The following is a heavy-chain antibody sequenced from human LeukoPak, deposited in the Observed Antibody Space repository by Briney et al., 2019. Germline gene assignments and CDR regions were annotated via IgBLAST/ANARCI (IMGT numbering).Heavy chain of an antibody. Sequence: GGSLRLSCAASGFTFSSYSMKWVRQAPGRGLEWVSSIRSANSYKYYGDSVKGRFTISRDNAKNSLYLQMSSLRAEDTAVYYCARGPSLIGVAGTWPLDYWGQGTLVTVSS. CDR1: GFTFSSYS. V-gene: IGHV3-21*01. CDR2: IRSANSYK. J-gene: IGHJ4*02. D-gene: IGHD6-19*01. CDR3: ARGPSLIGVAGTWPLDY.